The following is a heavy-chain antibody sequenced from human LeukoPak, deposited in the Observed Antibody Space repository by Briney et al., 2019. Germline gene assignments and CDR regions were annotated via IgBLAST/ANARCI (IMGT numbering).Heavy chain of an antibody. Sequence: GSVKVSCKASGYTFTGYYMHWVRQAPGQGLEWMGWIDPNSGGTNSAPTFPSRDTMTRDTSLSTTYTGLWSLRPQDTRLYYCGRDGEFYDSSGYTIPYYYYLEVWGKDTTVSIS. J-gene: IGHJ6*03. CDR2: IDPNSGGT. D-gene: IGHD3-22*01. CDR1: GYTFTGYY. V-gene: IGHV1-2*02. CDR3: GRDGEFYDSSGYTIPYYYYLEV.